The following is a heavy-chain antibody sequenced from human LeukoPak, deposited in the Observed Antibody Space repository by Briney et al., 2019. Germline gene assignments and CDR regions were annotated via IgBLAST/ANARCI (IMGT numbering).Heavy chain of an antibody. Sequence: PSETLSLTCTVSGSSISSYYWSWIRQPAGKGLEWIGRIYISGSTNYNPSLKSRVTISVDTSKNQFSLKLSSVTAADTAVYYCARCSGSSGDYYYYYMDVWGKGTTVTISS. D-gene: IGHD1-26*01. CDR2: IYISGST. V-gene: IGHV4-4*07. CDR1: GSSISSYY. J-gene: IGHJ6*03. CDR3: ARCSGSSGDYYYYYMDV.